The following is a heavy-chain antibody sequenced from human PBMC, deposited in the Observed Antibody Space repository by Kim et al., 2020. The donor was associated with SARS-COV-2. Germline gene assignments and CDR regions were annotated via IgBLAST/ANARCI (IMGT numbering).Heavy chain of an antibody. Sequence: SETLSLTCTVSGYSISSGYYWGWIRQPPGKGLEWIGSIYHSGSTYYNPSLKSRVTISVDTSKNQFSLKLSSVTAADTAVYYCASPMASEGYWGQGTLVTVSS. CDR2: IYHSGST. CDR3: ASPMASEGY. CDR1: GYSISSGYY. V-gene: IGHV4-38-2*02. J-gene: IGHJ4*02.